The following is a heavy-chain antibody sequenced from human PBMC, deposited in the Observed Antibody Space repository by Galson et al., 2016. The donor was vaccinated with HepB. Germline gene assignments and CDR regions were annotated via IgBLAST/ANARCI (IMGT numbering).Heavy chain of an antibody. Sequence: SVKVSCKASGYTFTRHYMHWVRQAPGQGLEWMGRINPLFGDTYYADKFQGRLTMSRDKSTSTVYMQLSSLTSEDTAVYYCARGMPVAVKWLGWFDPWGQGTLVTVSS. CDR3: ARGMPVAVKWLGWFDP. J-gene: IGHJ5*02. D-gene: IGHD5-12*01. CDR1: GYTFTRHY. CDR2: INPLFGDT. V-gene: IGHV1-46*01.